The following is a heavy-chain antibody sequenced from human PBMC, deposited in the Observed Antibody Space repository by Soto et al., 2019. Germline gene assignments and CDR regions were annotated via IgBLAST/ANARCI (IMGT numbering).Heavy chain of an antibody. Sequence: HSETLSLTCTVSGGSISSYYWSWIRQPPGKGLEWIGYIYYSGSTNYNPSLKSRVTISVDTSKNQFSLKLSSVTAADTAVYYCASARLRGGYVGYWGQGTLVTV. V-gene: IGHV4-59*01. CDR3: ASARLRGGYVGY. CDR2: IYYSGST. J-gene: IGHJ4*02. CDR1: GGSISSYY. D-gene: IGHD2-15*01.